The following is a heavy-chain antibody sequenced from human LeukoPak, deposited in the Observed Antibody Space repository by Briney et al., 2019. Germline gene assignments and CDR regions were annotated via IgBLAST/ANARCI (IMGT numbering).Heavy chain of an antibody. D-gene: IGHD4-17*01. Sequence: PSETLSLTCTVSGGSISSYYWSWIRQPPGKGLEWIGYIYYSGSTYYNPSLKSRVTISVDTSKNQFSLKLSSVTAADTAVYYCARDVDGDRFDYWGQGTLVTVSS. CDR3: ARDVDGDRFDY. V-gene: IGHV4-59*12. J-gene: IGHJ4*02. CDR2: IYYSGST. CDR1: GGSISSYY.